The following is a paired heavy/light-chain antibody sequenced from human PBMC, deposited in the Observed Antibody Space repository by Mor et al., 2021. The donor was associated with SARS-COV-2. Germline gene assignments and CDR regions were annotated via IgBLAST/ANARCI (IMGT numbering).Heavy chain of an antibody. V-gene: IGHV3-48*03. CDR3: TRGLGGYAYGYPDY. D-gene: IGHD5-18*01. Sequence: EVQLVESGGGLVQPGGSLRLSCAASGFTFSSYEMNWVRQAPGKGPEWVSYIGSDGTTIYYAASVKGRFTISRDNARNSLYLQMNGLRVEDTALYYCTRGLGGYAYGYPDYWGQGTLVAVSS. CDR2: IGSDGTTI. CDR1: GFTFSSYE. J-gene: IGHJ4*02.
Light chain of an antibody. CDR1: ALPRKY. J-gene: IGLJ3*02. V-gene: IGLV3-10*01. Sequence: SYELTQPPSVSVSPGQTARITCSGDALPRKYVYWYQQKSGQAPVLVIYEDTKRPSGIPERFSASSSGTVATLIVSAAQVEDEADYYCYSTDNSGLQRVFGGGTKLTVL. CDR2: EDT. CDR3: YSTDNSGLQRV.